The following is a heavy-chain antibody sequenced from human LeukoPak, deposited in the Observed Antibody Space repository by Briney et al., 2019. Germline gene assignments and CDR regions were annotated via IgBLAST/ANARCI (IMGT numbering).Heavy chain of an antibody. J-gene: IGHJ4*02. CDR3: ARALVGQAGGYCSSTSCYSIDY. CDR1: GFTFSSYG. V-gene: IGHV3-30*02. D-gene: IGHD2-2*01. Sequence: PGGSLRLSCAASGFTFSSYGMHWVRQAPGKGLEWVAFIRYDGSNKYYADSVKGRFTISRDNSKNTLYLQMNSLRAEDTAVYYCARALVGQAGGYCSSTSCYSIDYWGQGTLVTVSS. CDR2: IRYDGSNK.